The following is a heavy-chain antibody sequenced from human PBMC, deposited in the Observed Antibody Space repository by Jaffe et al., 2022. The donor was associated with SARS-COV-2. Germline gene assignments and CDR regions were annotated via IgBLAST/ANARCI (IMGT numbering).Heavy chain of an antibody. Sequence: QLVESGGGLVQPGGSLRLSCVATGFTFRSYWMYWVRQVPGKGLVWVSRIDTTGTRTTYADSVKGRFTISRDNAKNTLYLQMNSLTADDTAVYYCSGPYTYDIDVWGQGTTVTVSS. CDR3: SGPYTYDIDV. V-gene: IGHV3-74*03. CDR2: IDTTGTRT. CDR1: GFTFRSYW. D-gene: IGHD2-2*02. J-gene: IGHJ6*02.